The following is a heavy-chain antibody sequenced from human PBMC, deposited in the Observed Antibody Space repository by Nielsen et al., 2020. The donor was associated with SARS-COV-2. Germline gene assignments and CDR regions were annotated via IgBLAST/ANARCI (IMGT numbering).Heavy chain of an antibody. Sequence: GESLKISCAASGFTFSSYGMHWVRQAPGKGLEWVAVIWYDGSNKYYADSVKGRVHISRDNSKNTLYLQMNSLRAEDTAIYYCAGDGGGGYDIREGFDYWGQGTLVTVSS. CDR1: GFTFSSYG. V-gene: IGHV3-33*01. CDR2: IWYDGSNK. J-gene: IGHJ4*02. CDR3: AGDGGGGYDIREGFDY. D-gene: IGHD3-9*01.